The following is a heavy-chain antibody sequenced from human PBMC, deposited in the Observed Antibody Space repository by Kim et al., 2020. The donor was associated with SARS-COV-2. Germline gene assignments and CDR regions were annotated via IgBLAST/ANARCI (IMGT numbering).Heavy chain of an antibody. CDR2: INTNTGNP. Sequence: ASVKVSCKASGYTFTSYAMNWVRQAPGQGLEWMGWINTNTGNPTYAQGFTGRFVFSLDTSVSTAYLQISSLKAEDTAGYYCARDPGYCSSTSCSYRNNWFDPWGQVTLVTVSS. J-gene: IGHJ5*02. D-gene: IGHD2-2*01. V-gene: IGHV7-4-1*02. CDR3: ARDPGYCSSTSCSYRNNWFDP. CDR1: GYTFTSYA.